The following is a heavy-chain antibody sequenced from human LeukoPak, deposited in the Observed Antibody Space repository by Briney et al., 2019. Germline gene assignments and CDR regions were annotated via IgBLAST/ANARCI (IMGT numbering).Heavy chain of an antibody. CDR1: DWSFSGYF. CDR3: AREIRLASIAAAGTFVNY. D-gene: IGHD6-13*01. CDR2: IYYSGST. Sequence: SETLSLTCAVYDWSFSGYFWGWIRQPPGKGLEWIGSIYYSGSTYYNPSLKSRVTISVDTSKNQFSLKLSSVTAADTAVYYCAREIRLASIAAAGTFVNYWGQGTLVTVSS. J-gene: IGHJ4*02. V-gene: IGHV4-34*01.